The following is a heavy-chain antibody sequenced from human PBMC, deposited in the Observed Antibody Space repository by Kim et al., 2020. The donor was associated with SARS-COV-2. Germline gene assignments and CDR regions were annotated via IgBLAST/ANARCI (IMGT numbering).Heavy chain of an antibody. CDR3: AKDVDYYGSGYPNAFDI. J-gene: IGHJ3*02. Sequence: GGSLRLSCAVSGFTFNKYAMSWVRQAPGKGLEWVSAIGDSGARTYYADSVKGRFTISRDNSRNTLYLQMSSLRAEDTGIYYCAKDVDYYGSGYPNAFDIWGRGTMVTVSS. CDR2: IGDSGART. V-gene: IGHV3-23*01. D-gene: IGHD3-22*01. CDR1: GFTFNKYA.